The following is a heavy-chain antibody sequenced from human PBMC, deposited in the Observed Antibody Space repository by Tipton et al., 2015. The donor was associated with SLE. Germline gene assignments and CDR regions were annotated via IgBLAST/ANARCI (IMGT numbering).Heavy chain of an antibody. CDR2: IYHSGST. J-gene: IGHJ6*02. D-gene: IGHD1-26*01. CDR3: VRDDGAGPYYYGMDV. Sequence: TLSLTCAVSGYSISIDYYWGWIRQPPGKGLEWMGSIYHSGSTYYNPSLKSRVTILIDTSKKQFSLKLSSVTAADTAVYYCVRDDGAGPYYYGMDVWGQGTTVTVSS. CDR1: GYSISIDYY. V-gene: IGHV4-38-2*02.